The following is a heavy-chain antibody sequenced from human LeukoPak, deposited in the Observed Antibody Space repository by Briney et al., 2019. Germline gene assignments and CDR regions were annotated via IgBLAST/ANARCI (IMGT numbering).Heavy chain of an antibody. D-gene: IGHD6-19*01. CDR1: GGSINSYY. J-gene: IGHJ4*02. V-gene: IGHV4-59*01. Sequence: ASETLSLTCTVSGGSINSYYWSWIRQPPGKGLEWIGYIYYSGSTNYNPSLKSRVTISLDTSKNQFSLKLSAVTAADTAVYYCARADGYSSGWYFDHWGQGTLVTVSS. CDR3: ARADGYSSGWYFDH. CDR2: IYYSGST.